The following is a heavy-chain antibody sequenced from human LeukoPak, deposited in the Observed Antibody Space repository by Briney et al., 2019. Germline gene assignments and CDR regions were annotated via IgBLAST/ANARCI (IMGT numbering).Heavy chain of an antibody. CDR2: IKQDGSEK. J-gene: IGHJ3*02. D-gene: IGHD3-22*01. CDR3: ARVGGSGYYYVPFPPPAFDI. V-gene: IGHV3-7*01. CDR1: GFTFSSYW. Sequence: GGSLRLSCAASGFTFSSYWMSWVRQAPGKGLEWVANIKQDGSEKYYVDSVKGRFTISRDNAKNSLYLQMNSLRAEDTAVYYCARVGGSGYYYVPFPPPAFDIWGQGTMVTVSS.